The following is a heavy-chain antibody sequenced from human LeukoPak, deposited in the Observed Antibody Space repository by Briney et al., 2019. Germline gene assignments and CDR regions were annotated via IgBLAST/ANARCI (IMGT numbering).Heavy chain of an antibody. V-gene: IGHV3-21*01. Sequence: PGGSLRLSCAASGFTFSSYAMSWVRQAPGKGLEWVSSISSSSSYIYYADSVKGRFTISRDNAKNSLYLQMNSLRAEDTAVYYCARLVAGQFDYWGQGTLVTVSS. J-gene: IGHJ4*02. CDR1: GFTFSSYA. D-gene: IGHD6-19*01. CDR2: ISSSSSYI. CDR3: ARLVAGQFDY.